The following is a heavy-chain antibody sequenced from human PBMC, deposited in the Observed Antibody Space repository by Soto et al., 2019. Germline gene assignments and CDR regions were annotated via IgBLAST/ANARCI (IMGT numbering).Heavy chain of an antibody. Sequence: SETLSLTCTVSGGSISSSSYYWGWIRQPPGKGLEWIGSIYYSGSTYYNPSLKSRVTISVDTSKNQFSLKLSSVTAADTAVYYCARGPIYDYIWGSYVDYWGQGTLVTVSS. CDR3: ARGPIYDYIWGSYVDY. V-gene: IGHV4-39*01. CDR2: IYYSGST. J-gene: IGHJ4*02. CDR1: GGSISSSSYY. D-gene: IGHD3-16*01.